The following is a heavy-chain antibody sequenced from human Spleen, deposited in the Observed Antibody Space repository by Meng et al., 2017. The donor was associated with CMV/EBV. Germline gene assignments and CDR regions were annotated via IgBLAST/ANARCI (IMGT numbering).Heavy chain of an antibody. V-gene: IGHV4-34*01. CDR2: IYHRGIT. CDR3: TRGPPSRHCYKD. D-gene: IGHD5-24*01. J-gene: IGHJ4*02. Sequence: LPRAVDGASFSAYAWSWLRQTPGNGLEWIWEIYHRGITNYHPSLKSRFIRSVDKSKNQFSRKVSSVTAADTAVYYCTRGPPSRHCYKDWGQGTLVTVSS. CDR1: GASFSAYA.